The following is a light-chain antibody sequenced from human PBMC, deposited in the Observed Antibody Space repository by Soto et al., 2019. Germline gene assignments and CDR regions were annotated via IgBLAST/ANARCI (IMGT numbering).Light chain of an antibody. CDR3: QQRSNWLFT. V-gene: IGKV3-11*01. CDR1: QSISRS. CDR2: DAS. Sequence: EIVLTQSPATLSLSPGERATLSCRASQSISRSLAWYQHKPGQAPRLLIFDASDRATGIPARFSGSGSGTDFTLTIISLEPEDFAVYYCQQRSNWLFTFGQGTKLEIK. J-gene: IGKJ2*01.